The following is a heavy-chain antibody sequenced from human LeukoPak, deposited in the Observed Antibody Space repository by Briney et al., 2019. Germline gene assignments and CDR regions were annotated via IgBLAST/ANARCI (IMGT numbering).Heavy chain of an antibody. J-gene: IGHJ4*02. V-gene: IGHV4-30-2*01. CDR2: IYHSGST. CDR1: AGSISSGGYS. CDR3: ARSDTAMVIFDY. D-gene: IGHD5-18*01. Sequence: PSETLSLTCAVSAGSISSGGYSCSWLRQPPGKGLEWIGYIYHSGSTYYNPSLKSRVTISVDRSKNQFSLKLSSVTAADTTVYYCARSDTAMVIFDYWGQGTLVTVSS.